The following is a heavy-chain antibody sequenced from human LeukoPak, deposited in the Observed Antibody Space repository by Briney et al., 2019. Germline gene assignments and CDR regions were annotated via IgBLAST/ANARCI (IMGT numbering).Heavy chain of an antibody. V-gene: IGHV4-59*01. Sequence: SETLPLTCTVSGGSISSYYWSWIRQPPGKGLEWIGYIYYSGSTNYNPSLKSRVTISVDTSKNQFSLKLSSVTAADTAVYYCARAFYPGYYSYMAVWGKGTTVTVSS. CDR2: IYYSGST. CDR1: GGSISSYY. CDR3: ARAFYPGYYSYMAV. J-gene: IGHJ6*03. D-gene: IGHD3-3*02.